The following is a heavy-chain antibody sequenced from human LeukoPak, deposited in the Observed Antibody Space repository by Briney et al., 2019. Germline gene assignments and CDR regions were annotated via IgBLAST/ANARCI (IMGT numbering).Heavy chain of an antibody. Sequence: SQTLSLTCTVSGGSISSGGYYWSWIRQHPGEGLEWIGYIYYSGSTYYNPSLKSRVTISVDTSKNQFSLKLSSVTAADTAVCYCARGPYYDFWSGPTYYYYGMDVWGQGTTVTVSS. D-gene: IGHD3-3*01. CDR1: GGSISSGGYY. CDR3: ARGPYYDFWSGPTYYYYGMDV. CDR2: IYYSGST. V-gene: IGHV4-31*03. J-gene: IGHJ6*02.